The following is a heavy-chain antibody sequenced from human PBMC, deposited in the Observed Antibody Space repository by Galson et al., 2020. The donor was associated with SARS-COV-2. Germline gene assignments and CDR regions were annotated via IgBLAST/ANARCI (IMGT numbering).Heavy chain of an antibody. Sequence: SETLSLTCTVSGGSSSSFYWSWIRQPPGKSLEWIGYIHYGGSTNYNPSLKSRVAISLETSKNQFSLKLSSVTAADTAVYYCAGGVSAYDVPVYWGQGILVTVSS. J-gene: IGHJ4*02. CDR3: AGGVSAYDVPVY. CDR2: IHYGGST. V-gene: IGHV4-59*01. CDR1: GGSSSSFY. D-gene: IGHD5-12*01.